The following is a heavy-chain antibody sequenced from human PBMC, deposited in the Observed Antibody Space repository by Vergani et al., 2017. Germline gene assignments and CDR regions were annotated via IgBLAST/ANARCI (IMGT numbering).Heavy chain of an antibody. CDR2: IIPIFGTA. D-gene: IGHD5-12*01. J-gene: IGHJ5*02. V-gene: IGHV1-69*12. CDR3: ARDLGGDSGYGENWVDP. Sequence: QVQLVQSGAEVKKPGSSVKVSCKASGGTFSSYAISWVRQAPGQGLEWMGGIIPIFGTANYAQKVQGRVTITADESTSTAYMELSSLRSEDTAVYYCARDLGGDSGYGENWVDPWGQGTLVNVSS. CDR1: GGTFSSYA.